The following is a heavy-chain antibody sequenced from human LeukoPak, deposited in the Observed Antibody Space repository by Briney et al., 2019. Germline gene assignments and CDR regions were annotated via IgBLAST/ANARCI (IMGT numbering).Heavy chain of an antibody. CDR2: INHIGTN. CDR3: ARGRIAAAACCRDLFDP. D-gene: IGHD6-13*01. Sequence: FNCHTVNWVRHPPAKGLVRIVDINHIGTNNYNPALKRRVINSVEKTKNQFFLKLSSVAAADTAVYYCARGRIAAAACCRDLFDPWGQGTLVTVSS. J-gene: IGHJ5*02. CDR1: FNCHT. V-gene: IGHV4-34*01.